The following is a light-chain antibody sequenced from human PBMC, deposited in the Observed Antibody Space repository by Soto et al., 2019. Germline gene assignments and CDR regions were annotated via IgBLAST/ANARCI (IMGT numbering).Light chain of an antibody. CDR3: QHYNNGPLT. V-gene: IGKV3-15*01. Sequence: EIVMTQSPATLSVSPGERATLSCRASQSVYNNLAWYQQKPGQAPRLLIYGASARATGIPARFSGSGSGTEFPLTTRRLKSEDLAVYYCQHYNNGPLTLGGGTKVEIK. CDR2: GAS. CDR1: QSVYNN. J-gene: IGKJ4*01.